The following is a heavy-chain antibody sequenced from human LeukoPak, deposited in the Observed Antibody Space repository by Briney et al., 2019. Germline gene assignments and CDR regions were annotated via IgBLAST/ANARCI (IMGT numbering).Heavy chain of an antibody. CDR3: ARDQSPQSAFDI. V-gene: IGHV3-66*02. CDR2: IYSGGST. J-gene: IGHJ3*02. CDR1: GFTVSSNY. Sequence: SGRSLRLSCAASGFTVSSNYMSWVRQAPGKGLEWVSVIYSGGSTYYADSVKGRFTISRDNSKNTLYLQMNSLRAEDTAVYYCARDQSPQSAFDIWGQGTMVTVSS.